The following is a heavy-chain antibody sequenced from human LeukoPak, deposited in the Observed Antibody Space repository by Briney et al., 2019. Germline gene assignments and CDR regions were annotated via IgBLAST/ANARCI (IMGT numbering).Heavy chain of an antibody. Sequence: SETLSLTCTVSGGSISSSSYYWGWIRQPPGKGLEWIGSIYYSGSTYYNPSLKSRVTISVDTSKNQFSLKLSSVTAADTAVYYCARDIGPVVGIGYMDVWGKGTTVTVSS. V-gene: IGHV4-39*07. CDR2: IYYSGST. D-gene: IGHD3-22*01. CDR1: GGSISSSSYY. CDR3: ARDIGPVVGIGYMDV. J-gene: IGHJ6*03.